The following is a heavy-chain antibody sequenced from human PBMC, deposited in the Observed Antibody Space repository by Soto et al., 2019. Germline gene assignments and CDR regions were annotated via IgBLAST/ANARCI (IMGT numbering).Heavy chain of an antibody. Sequence: QVQLVESGGGVVQPGRSLRLSCAASGFTFSSYAMQWVRQAPGKGLEWVAAILYDGSNQYYADAVKGRFTISRDNSKNTLYLQMNSLRVEDTAVYYCAKEGRVGYSTRIFRRDNWFDPWGHGTPVTVSS. D-gene: IGHD6-13*01. CDR3: AKEGRVGYSTRIFRRDNWFDP. J-gene: IGHJ5*02. CDR1: GFTFSSYA. CDR2: ILYDGSNQ. V-gene: IGHV3-33*06.